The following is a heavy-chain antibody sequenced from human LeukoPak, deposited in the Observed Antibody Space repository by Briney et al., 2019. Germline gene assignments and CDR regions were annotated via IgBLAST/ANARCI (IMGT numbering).Heavy chain of an antibody. V-gene: IGHV1-2*02. Sequence: ASEKVSCKDSGYTFTGYYMHWVRQAPGRGLEWMGWINPNSGGTNYAQKFQGRVTMTRDTSISTAYMELSRLRSDDTAVYYCANYQLLGPFYIWGQGTMVTVSS. J-gene: IGHJ3*02. CDR1: GYTFTGYY. D-gene: IGHD2-2*01. CDR3: ANYQLLGPFYI. CDR2: INPNSGGT.